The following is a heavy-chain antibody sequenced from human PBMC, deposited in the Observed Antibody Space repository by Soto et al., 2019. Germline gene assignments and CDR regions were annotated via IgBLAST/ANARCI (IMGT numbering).Heavy chain of an antibody. D-gene: IGHD1-26*01. CDR2: ISGSGGST. CDR1: GFTFSSYA. CDR3: AKDRSYPPLYYYYGMDV. V-gene: IGHV3-23*01. Sequence: GGSLRLSCAASGFTFSSYAMSWVRQAPGKGLEWVSAISGSGGSTYYADSVKGRFTISRDNSKNTLYLQMNSMRAEDTAVYYCAKDRSYPPLYYYYGMDVWGQGTTVTVSS. J-gene: IGHJ6*02.